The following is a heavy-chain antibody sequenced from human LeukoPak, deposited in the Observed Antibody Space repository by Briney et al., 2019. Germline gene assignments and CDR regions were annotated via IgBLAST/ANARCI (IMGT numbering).Heavy chain of an antibody. CDR2: ISWNSGSI. CDR1: GFTFDDYA. D-gene: IGHD3-22*01. Sequence: GGSLRLSCAASGFTFDDYAMHWVRQAPGKGPEWVSGISWNSGSIGYADSVKGRFTISRDNAKNSLYLQMNSLRAEDTALYYCAKDSTYYYDSSGYGIYFDYWGQGTLVTVSS. CDR3: AKDSTYYYDSSGYGIYFDY. V-gene: IGHV3-9*01. J-gene: IGHJ4*02.